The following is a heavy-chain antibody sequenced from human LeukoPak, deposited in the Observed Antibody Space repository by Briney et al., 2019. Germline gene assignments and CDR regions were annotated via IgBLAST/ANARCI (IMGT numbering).Heavy chain of an antibody. Sequence: PSETLSLTCAVSGYSISSGYYWGWIRQPPGKGPEWIGSIYHSGSTYYNPSLKSRVTISVDTSKNQFSLKLSSVTAADTAVYYCARQEMATIMGFDYWGQGTLVTVSS. J-gene: IGHJ4*02. D-gene: IGHD5-24*01. CDR2: IYHSGST. V-gene: IGHV4-38-2*01. CDR3: ARQEMATIMGFDY. CDR1: GYSISSGYY.